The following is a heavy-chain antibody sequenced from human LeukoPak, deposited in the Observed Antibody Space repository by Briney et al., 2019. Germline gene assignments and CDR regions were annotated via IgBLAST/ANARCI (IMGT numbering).Heavy chain of an antibody. J-gene: IGHJ4*02. Sequence: GGSLRLSCAASGFTFSSYSMNWVRQARGKGLEWVSSISSSSSNIYYADSVKGRFTISRDNAKNSLYLQINSLRAEDTAVYYCASVLLRKGVLRFLEWSNAYDYWGQGTLVTVSS. CDR3: ASVLLRKGVLRFLEWSNAYDY. V-gene: IGHV3-21*01. CDR2: ISSSSSNI. D-gene: IGHD3-3*01. CDR1: GFTFSSYS.